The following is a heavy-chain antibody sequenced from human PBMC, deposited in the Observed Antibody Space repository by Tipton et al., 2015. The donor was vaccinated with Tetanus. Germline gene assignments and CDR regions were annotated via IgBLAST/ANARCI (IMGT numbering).Heavy chain of an antibody. D-gene: IGHD5-24*01. Sequence: SLRLSCAASGFTVSSNFMTWVRQAPGEGLEWVSIIYSGGTTYYADSVKGRFTISRDNSKNSLYLQMNSLRDEDTAVYYCARDSTHRRDGYNDFDYWGQGTLVTVSS. CDR3: ARDSTHRRDGYNDFDY. CDR1: GFTVSSNF. V-gene: IGHV3-53*01. J-gene: IGHJ4*02. CDR2: IYSGGTT.